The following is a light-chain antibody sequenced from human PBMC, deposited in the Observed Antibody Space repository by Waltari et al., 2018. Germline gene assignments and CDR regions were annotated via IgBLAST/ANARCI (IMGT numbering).Light chain of an antibody. V-gene: IGKV4-1*01. CDR1: QSVLSSSNNKNY. J-gene: IGKJ2*01. CDR2: WAS. CDR3: QQYYSLPYT. Sequence: DIVMTQSPDSLAVSLGERATINCRSGQSVLSSSNNKNYLAWYQQKLGQPPKRLIYWASTRESGVPDRFNGSGSGTDFTLTISSLQAEDVAVYYCQQYYSLPYTFGPGTRLEIK.